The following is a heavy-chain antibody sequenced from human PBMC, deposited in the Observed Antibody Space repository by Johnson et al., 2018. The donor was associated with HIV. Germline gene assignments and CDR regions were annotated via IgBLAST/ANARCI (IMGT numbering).Heavy chain of an antibody. Sequence: QMLLVESGGGVVQPGRSLRLSCAASGFTFSSYAMHWVRQAPGKGLEWVAVISYDGSNKYYADSVNGRFTISRDNSKNTLYLQMNSLRAEDTAVYYCARDSPGAEWELRSGAFDIWGQGTMVTVSS. CDR1: GFTFSSYA. D-gene: IGHD1-26*01. V-gene: IGHV3-30*04. J-gene: IGHJ3*02. CDR3: ARDSPGAEWELRSGAFDI. CDR2: ISYDGSNK.